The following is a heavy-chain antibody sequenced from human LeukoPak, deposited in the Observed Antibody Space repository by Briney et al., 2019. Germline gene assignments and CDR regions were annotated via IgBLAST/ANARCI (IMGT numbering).Heavy chain of an antibody. Sequence: GGSLRLSCAASGFTFSSYGMHWVRQAPGKGLEWVAFIRYDGSNKYYADSVKGRFTISRDNSKNTLYLQMNSLRAEDTAVYYCVKDKWSGPIMANWFDPWGHGTLVTVSS. D-gene: IGHD3-3*01. CDR3: VKDKWSGPIMANWFDP. CDR2: IRYDGSNK. J-gene: IGHJ5*02. CDR1: GFTFSSYG. V-gene: IGHV3-30*02.